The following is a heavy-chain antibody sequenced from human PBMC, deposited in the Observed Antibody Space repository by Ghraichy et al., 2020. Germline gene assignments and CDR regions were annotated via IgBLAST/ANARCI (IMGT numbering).Heavy chain of an antibody. D-gene: IGHD1-7*01. CDR3: ARGHLTGTRYYYGMDV. V-gene: IGHV4-59*01. CDR2: IYYSGST. Sequence: SQTLSLTCTVSGGSISSYYWSWIRQPPGKGLGWIGYIYYSGSTNYNPSLKSRVTISVDTSKNQFSLKLSSVTAADTAVYYCARGHLTGTRYYYGMDVWGQGTTVTVSS. CDR1: GGSISSYY. J-gene: IGHJ6*02.